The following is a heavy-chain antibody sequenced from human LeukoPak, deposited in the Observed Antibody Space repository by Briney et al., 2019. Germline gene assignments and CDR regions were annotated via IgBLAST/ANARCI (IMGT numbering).Heavy chain of an antibody. CDR1: GFTVSSNY. D-gene: IGHD3-22*01. CDR3: ARDYYDTSGYYPWNY. CDR2: IYSGGST. V-gene: IGHV3-53*05. Sequence: GGSLRLSCAASGFTVSSNYMSWVRQAPGKGLEWVSVIYSGGSTYYADSVKGRFTISRDNSKNTLYLQMNSLRDEDTAVYYCARDYYDTSGYYPWNYWGQGTLVTVSS. J-gene: IGHJ4*02.